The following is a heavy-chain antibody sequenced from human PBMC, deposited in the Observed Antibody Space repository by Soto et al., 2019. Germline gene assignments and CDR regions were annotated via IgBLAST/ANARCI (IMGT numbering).Heavy chain of an antibody. CDR2: ISGSDGKT. CDR3: ARPSYLDY. J-gene: IGHJ4*02. CDR1: GFSFGSYA. Sequence: PGGSLRLSCAASGFSFGSYALSWVRQAPGKGLEWVSTISGSDGKTFYADSVKGRFSISRDTSQSTLYLQMNSLRADDTAMYYCARPSYLDYWGPGTRVTVSS. V-gene: IGHV3-23*01.